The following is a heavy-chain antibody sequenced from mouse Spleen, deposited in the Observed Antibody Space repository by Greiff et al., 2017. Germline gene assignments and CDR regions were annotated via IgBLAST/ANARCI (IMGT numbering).Heavy chain of an antibody. Sequence: QVQLKQSGPELVKPGASVKISCKASGYAFSSSWMNWVKQRPGKGLEWIGRIYPGDGDTNYNGKFKGKATLTADKSSSTAYMQLSSLTSEDSAVYFCARHGSSLYWYFDVWGAGTTVTVSS. CDR1: GYAFSSSW. CDR3: ARHGSSLYWYFDV. J-gene: IGHJ1*01. CDR2: IYPGDGDT. V-gene: IGHV1-82*01. D-gene: IGHD1-1*01.